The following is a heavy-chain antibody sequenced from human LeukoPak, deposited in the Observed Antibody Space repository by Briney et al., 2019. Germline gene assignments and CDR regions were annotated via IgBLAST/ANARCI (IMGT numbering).Heavy chain of an antibody. J-gene: IGHJ3*01. CDR3: AKDEHTYGERVAFGL. D-gene: IGHD5-18*01. CDR1: GFTFSSYG. V-gene: IGHV3-30*02. Sequence: PGGSLRLSCVASGFTFSSYGMHWVRQAPGKGLEWVAFIRFDGSNNYNEDTVKGRFTISRDNSKNTLNLQMNSLRPEDTAVYYCAKDEHTYGERVAFGLWGQGTIVSVSS. CDR2: IRFDGSNN.